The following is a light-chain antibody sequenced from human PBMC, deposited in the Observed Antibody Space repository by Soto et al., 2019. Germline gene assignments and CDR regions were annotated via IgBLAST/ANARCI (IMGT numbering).Light chain of an antibody. CDR2: DAS. CDR1: QSVSSY. V-gene: IGKV3-11*01. Sequence: EIVLTQSPATLSLSPGERATLSCRASQSVSSYLAWYQQKPGQAPRLLIYDASNRATGIPARFSGSGSATDFTLTISSLVPEDFAVYYCQQRSNWPFGPGTKVDIK. CDR3: QQRSNWP. J-gene: IGKJ3*01.